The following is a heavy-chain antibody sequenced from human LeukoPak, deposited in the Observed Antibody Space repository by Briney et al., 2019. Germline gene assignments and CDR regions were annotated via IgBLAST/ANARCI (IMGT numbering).Heavy chain of an antibody. D-gene: IGHD3-3*01. CDR2: IYYSGST. CDR3: ARGLNDSWTGENY. CDR1: GGSISSYY. Sequence: SETLSLTCTVSGGSISSYYWSWIRQPPGKGLEWIGYIYYSGSTNYNPSLKSRVTISLDTSKSQFSLKVRYVTAADTAVYYCARGLNDSWTGENYWGQGTLVTVSS. J-gene: IGHJ4*02. V-gene: IGHV4-59*12.